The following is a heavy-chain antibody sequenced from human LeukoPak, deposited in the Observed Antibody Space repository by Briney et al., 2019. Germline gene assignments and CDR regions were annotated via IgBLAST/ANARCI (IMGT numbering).Heavy chain of an antibody. D-gene: IGHD4-11*01. CDR3: AHMIYSNSYFDY. Sequence: SGPTLAKHTQTLTLTCTFSGFSLSTSGVGVGWIRQPPGRALEWLALIYWDDDKRYSPSLKSRLTITKDTSRNQVVLTMTNMDPVDTATYYCAHMIYSNSYFDYWGQGTLATVSS. J-gene: IGHJ4*02. CDR1: GFSLSTSGVG. V-gene: IGHV2-5*02. CDR2: IYWDDDK.